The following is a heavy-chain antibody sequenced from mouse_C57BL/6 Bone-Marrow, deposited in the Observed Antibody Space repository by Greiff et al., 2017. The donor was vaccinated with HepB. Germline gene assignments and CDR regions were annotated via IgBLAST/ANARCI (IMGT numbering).Heavy chain of an antibody. CDR1: GYTFTSYG. Sequence: QVQLKESGAELARPGASVKLSCKASGYTFTSYGISWVKQRTGQGLEWIGEIYPRSGNTYYNEKFKGKATLTADKSSSTAYMELRSLTSEDSAVYFCAPSYGSSSWFAYWGQGTLVTVSA. CDR3: APSYGSSSWFAY. D-gene: IGHD1-1*01. CDR2: IYPRSGNT. J-gene: IGHJ3*01. V-gene: IGHV1-81*01.